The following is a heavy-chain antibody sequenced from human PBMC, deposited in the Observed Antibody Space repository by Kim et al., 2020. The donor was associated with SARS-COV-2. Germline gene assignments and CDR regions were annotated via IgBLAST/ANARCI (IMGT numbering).Heavy chain of an antibody. V-gene: IGHV1-3*01. Sequence: ASVKVSCKASGYTFTSYAMHWVRQAPGQRLEWMGWINAGNGNTKYSQKFQGRVTITRDTSASTAYMELSSLRSEDTAVYYCARVPTYYDILTGYHPFSYFDYWGQGTLVTVSS. CDR1: GYTFTSYA. J-gene: IGHJ4*02. CDR2: INAGNGNT. CDR3: ARVPTYYDILTGYHPFSYFDY. D-gene: IGHD3-9*01.